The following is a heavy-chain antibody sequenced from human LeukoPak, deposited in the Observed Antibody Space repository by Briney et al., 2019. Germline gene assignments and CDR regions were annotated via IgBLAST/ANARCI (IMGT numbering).Heavy chain of an antibody. CDR3: TTDPYSEYYAPTIGYFVY. D-gene: IGHD2/OR15-2a*01. CDR1: GSSVSNAS. J-gene: IGHJ4*02. Sequence: GGSLTLACASSGSSVSNASMSRGRQAPGKGLEWVGRIKSKTDGGTTDYAAPVKGRFTISRDDSKNTLYQQMNSLKIEDTAVYYCTTDPYSEYYAPTIGYFVYWRQATLVTVSS. CDR2: IKSKTDGGTT. V-gene: IGHV3-15*01.